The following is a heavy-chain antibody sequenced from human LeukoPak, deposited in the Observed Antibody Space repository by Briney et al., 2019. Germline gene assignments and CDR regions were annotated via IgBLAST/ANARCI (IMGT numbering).Heavy chain of an antibody. CDR2: IRYDGSNK. D-gene: IGHD3-22*01. J-gene: IGHJ4*02. CDR3: AKDRDYDSSGYYFQGALPLGY. Sequence: PGGSLRPSCAASGFTFSSYGMHWVRQAPGKGLEWVAFIRYDGSNKYYADSVKGRFTISRDNSKNTLYLQMNSLRAEDTAVYYCAKDRDYDSSGYYFQGALPLGYWGQGTLVTVSS. CDR1: GFTFSSYG. V-gene: IGHV3-30*02.